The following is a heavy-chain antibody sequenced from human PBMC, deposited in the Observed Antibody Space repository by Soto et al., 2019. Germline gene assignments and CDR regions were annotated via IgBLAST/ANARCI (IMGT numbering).Heavy chain of an antibody. CDR2: IYPGDSDT. CDR3: ARLEGIAAAGTGTRYYGMDV. V-gene: IGHV5-51*01. Sequence: PGESLKISCKGFGYSFTSYWIGWVRQMPGKGLEWMGIIYPGDSDTRYSPSFQGQVTISADKSISTAYLQWSSLKASDTAMYYCARLEGIAAAGTGTRYYGMDVWGQGTTVTVS. D-gene: IGHD6-13*01. J-gene: IGHJ6*02. CDR1: GYSFTSYW.